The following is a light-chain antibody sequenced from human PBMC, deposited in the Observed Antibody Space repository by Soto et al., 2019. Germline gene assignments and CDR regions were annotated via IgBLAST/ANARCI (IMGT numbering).Light chain of an antibody. Sequence: QAVVTQPPSVSGAPGQRVTISCAGSSSNIGAGYDVHWYQQLPGTAPNLLIYDNNKRPSGVPDRFSGSKSGTSASLAITGLLAEDEADYYCQSYDSSLSVVFGGGTKVTVL. J-gene: IGLJ2*01. CDR2: DNN. CDR3: QSYDSSLSVV. CDR1: SSNIGAGYD. V-gene: IGLV1-40*01.